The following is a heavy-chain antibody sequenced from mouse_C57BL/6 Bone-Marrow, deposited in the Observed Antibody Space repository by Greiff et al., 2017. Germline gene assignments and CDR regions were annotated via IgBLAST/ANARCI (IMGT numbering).Heavy chain of an antibody. V-gene: IGHV5-6*01. CDR2: ISSGGSDT. CDR3: ARTTTVVDYAMDY. D-gene: IGHD1-1*01. CDR1: GFTFSSSG. J-gene: IGHJ4*01. Sequence: EVQLQQSGGDLVKPGGSLKLSCAASGFTFSSSGMSWVRQTPDKRLEWVATISSGGSDTYSPDSVKGRFTISRDNAKNTLYLQMSSRKSEDTAMYYCARTTTVVDYAMDYWGQGTSVTVS.